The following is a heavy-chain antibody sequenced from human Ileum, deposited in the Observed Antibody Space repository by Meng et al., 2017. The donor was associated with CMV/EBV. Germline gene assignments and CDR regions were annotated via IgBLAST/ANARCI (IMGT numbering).Heavy chain of an antibody. Sequence: ESLKISCAASGFTFSSYSMNWVRQAPGKGLEWVSSISSSSSYIYYADSVKGRFTISRDNAKNSLYLQMNSLRVEDSAVYYCARSWSTYYPFDYWVQGTLVTVSS. J-gene: IGHJ4*01. D-gene: IGHD3-3*01. CDR1: GFTFSSYS. CDR2: ISSSSSYI. V-gene: IGHV3-21*01. CDR3: ARSWSTYYPFDY.